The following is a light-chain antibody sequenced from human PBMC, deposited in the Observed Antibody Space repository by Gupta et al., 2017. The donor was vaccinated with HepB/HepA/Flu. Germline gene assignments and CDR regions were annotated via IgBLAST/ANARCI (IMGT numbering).Light chain of an antibody. CDR2: DAS. CDR3: QQYVSSPVT. Sequence: EIVFTQSPGTLSLSPGERATRSCRASQSVSSSYLAWYQQRPGQPPRLLIYDASSRATGLPDRFSGSGSGTDFTLTISRLEPEDFAVYYCQQYVSSPVTFGQGTRLEI. J-gene: IGKJ5*01. V-gene: IGKV3-20*01. CDR1: QSVSSSY.